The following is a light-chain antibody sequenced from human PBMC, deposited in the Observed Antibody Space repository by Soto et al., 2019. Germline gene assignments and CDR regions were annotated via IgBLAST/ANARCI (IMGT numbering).Light chain of an antibody. CDR3: QQYSKWPIT. CDR2: GVS. J-gene: IGKJ5*01. CDR1: QTVTSGY. Sequence: EIVLTQYPDTLSFSPGERATLSCSDSQTVTSGYLAWYQQKPGQATRLLSYGVSTGATGIPDRFSGSGSGTEFSLTISSLQSKDFAVYYCQQYSKWPITFGQGTRLEI. V-gene: IGKV3-20*01.